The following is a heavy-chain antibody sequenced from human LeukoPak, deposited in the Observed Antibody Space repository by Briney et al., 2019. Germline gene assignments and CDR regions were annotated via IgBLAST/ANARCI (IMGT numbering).Heavy chain of an antibody. CDR3: ARSRYGTTWSSSWEFDY. D-gene: IGHD6-13*01. Sequence: GGSLRLSCAASGFTVSSNYMNWARQAPGKGLEWVSVIYSGGSTYYADSVKGRFTISRDNSKNTLYLQMNSLRAEDTAVYYCARSRYGTTWSSSWEFDYWGQGTLVTVSS. J-gene: IGHJ4*02. CDR1: GFTVSSNY. CDR2: IYSGGST. V-gene: IGHV3-66*01.